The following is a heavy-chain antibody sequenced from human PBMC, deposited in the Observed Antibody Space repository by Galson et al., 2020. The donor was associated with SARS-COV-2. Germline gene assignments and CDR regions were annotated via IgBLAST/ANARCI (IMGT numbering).Heavy chain of an antibody. CDR3: ARDKGSGFQMHWYFDL. Sequence: GGSLRLSCAASGFTFGDHNMIWVRQAPGKGLEWVSSIAGSGAYKYYADSMKGRFTISRDNAKNSVYLQLNSLRDEDTAVYYCARDKGSGFQMHWYFDLWGRGTLVSVSS. J-gene: IGHJ2*01. V-gene: IGHV3-21*01. CDR2: IAGSGAYK. D-gene: IGHD3-22*01. CDR1: GFTFGDHN.